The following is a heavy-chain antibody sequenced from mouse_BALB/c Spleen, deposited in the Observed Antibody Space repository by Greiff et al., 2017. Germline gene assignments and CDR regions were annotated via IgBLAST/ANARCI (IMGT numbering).Heavy chain of an antibody. Sequence: QVQLKESGPGLVAPSQSLSITCTVSGFSLSRYSVHWVRQPPGKGLEWLGMIWGGGSTDYNSALKSRLSISKDNSKSQVFLKMNSLQTDDTAMYYCARNPYYGSSYARYFDVWGAGTTVTVSS. CDR3: ARNPYYGSSYARYFDV. CDR2: IWGGGST. D-gene: IGHD1-1*01. J-gene: IGHJ1*01. CDR1: GFSLSRYS. V-gene: IGHV2-6-4*01.